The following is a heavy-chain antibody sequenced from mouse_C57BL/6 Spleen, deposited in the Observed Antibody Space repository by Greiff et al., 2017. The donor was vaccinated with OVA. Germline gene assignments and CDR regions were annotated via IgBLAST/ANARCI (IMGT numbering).Heavy chain of an antibody. V-gene: IGHV1-64*01. Sequence: QVQLQQPGAELVKPGASVKLSCKASGYTFTSYWMHWVKQRPGQGLEWIGMIHPNSGSTNYNEKFKSKATLTVDKSSSTAYMQLSSLTSEDSAVYYCAEGVVATDYAMDYWGQGTSVTVSS. D-gene: IGHD1-1*01. CDR3: AEGVVATDYAMDY. CDR1: GYTFTSYW. J-gene: IGHJ4*01. CDR2: IHPNSGST.